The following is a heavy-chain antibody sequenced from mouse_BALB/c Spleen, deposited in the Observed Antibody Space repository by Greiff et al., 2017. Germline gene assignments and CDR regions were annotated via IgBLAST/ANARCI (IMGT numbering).Heavy chain of an antibody. Sequence: VKLVESGPGLVAPSQSLSITCTVSGFSLSRYSVHWVRQPPGKGLEWLGMIWGGGSTDYNSALKSRLSISKDNSKSQVFLQMNSLQTDDTAMYYCARIITTVVANAMDYWGQGTSVTVSS. CDR3: ARIITTVVANAMDY. CDR2: IWGGGST. V-gene: IGHV2-6-4*01. CDR1: GFSLSRYS. D-gene: IGHD1-1*01. J-gene: IGHJ4*01.